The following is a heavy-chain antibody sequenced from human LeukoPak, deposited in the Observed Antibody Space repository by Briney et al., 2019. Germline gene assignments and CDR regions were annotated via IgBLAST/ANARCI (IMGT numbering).Heavy chain of an antibody. D-gene: IGHD6-6*01. J-gene: IGHJ5*02. CDR2: INHSGST. CDR1: GGSFSGYY. Sequence: SETLSLTCAVYGGSFSGYYWSWIRQPPGKGLEWIGEINHSGSTNYNPSLKSQVTISVDTSKNQFSLKLSSVTAADTAVYYCARGSYSSSSGGGNWFDPWGQGTLVTVSS. CDR3: ARGSYSSSSGGGNWFDP. V-gene: IGHV4-34*01.